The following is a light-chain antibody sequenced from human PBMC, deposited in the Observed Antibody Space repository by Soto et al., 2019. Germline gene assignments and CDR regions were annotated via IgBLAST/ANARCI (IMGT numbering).Light chain of an antibody. Sequence: EIVMTQSPGTLSVSPGERATLSCLASQSISSIYLAWYQQRPGQAPRLLIYGASSRATGIPERLSGSGYGTEFTITISRLQTEDFAVYYCQQYGSSSWTFGQGTKVDIK. CDR2: GAS. V-gene: IGKV3-20*01. J-gene: IGKJ1*01. CDR3: QQYGSSSWT. CDR1: QSISSIY.